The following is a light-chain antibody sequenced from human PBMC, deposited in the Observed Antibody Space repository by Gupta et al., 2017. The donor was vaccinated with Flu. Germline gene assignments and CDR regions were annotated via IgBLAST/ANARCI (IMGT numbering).Light chain of an antibody. V-gene: IGLV2-11*01. CDR3: GSLGAASF. CDR2: DVT. J-gene: IGLJ2*01. CDR1: SSDVGAYNY. Sequence: QSALTQPRSVSGSPGQSVAISCTGTSSDVGAYNYVSWYQQHPGKAPKLLIYDVTKRLSGVPDRFTGSKSGHTASRTISGRQREDEAVYHCGSLGAASFFGGGTKLNVL.